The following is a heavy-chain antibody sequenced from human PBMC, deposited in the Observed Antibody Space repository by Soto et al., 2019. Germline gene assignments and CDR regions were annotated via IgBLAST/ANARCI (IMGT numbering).Heavy chain of an antibody. CDR3: AKVIDVTGNLCDY. CDR1: GFTFSSYA. Sequence: GGSLRLSCAASGFTFSSYAMSWVRQAPGKGLEWVSAISGSCGSTYYADSVKGRFTISRDNSKNTLYLQMNSLRAEDTAVYYCAKVIDVTGNLCDYWGQGTLVTVSS. CDR2: ISGSCGST. D-gene: IGHD1-20*01. J-gene: IGHJ4*02. V-gene: IGHV3-23*01.